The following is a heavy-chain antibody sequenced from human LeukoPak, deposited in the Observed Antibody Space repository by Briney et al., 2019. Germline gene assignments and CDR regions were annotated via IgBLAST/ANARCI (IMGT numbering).Heavy chain of an antibody. CDR1: GFTFSSYD. CDR2: IGTAGDT. Sequence: GGSLRLSCAASGFTFSSYDMHWVRQATGKGLEWVPAIGTAGDTYHPGSVKGRFTISRENAKNSLYLQMNSLRAGDTAVYYCARGGSLELGPMDVWGKGTTVTVSS. CDR3: ARGGSLELGPMDV. J-gene: IGHJ6*04. D-gene: IGHD1-7*01. V-gene: IGHV3-13*01.